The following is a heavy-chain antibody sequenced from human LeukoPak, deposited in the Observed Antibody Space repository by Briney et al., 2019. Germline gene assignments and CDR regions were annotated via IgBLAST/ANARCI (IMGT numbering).Heavy chain of an antibody. J-gene: IGHJ6*02. V-gene: IGHV3-9*01. Sequence: SLRLSCAASGFTFDDYAMHWVRQAPGKGLEWVSGISWNSGSMGYADSVKGRFTISRDNAKNSLYLQMNSLRAEDTALYYCALGMASDGYMDVWGQGTTVTVSS. D-gene: IGHD3-3*01. CDR3: ALGMASDGYMDV. CDR2: ISWNSGSM. CDR1: GFTFDDYA.